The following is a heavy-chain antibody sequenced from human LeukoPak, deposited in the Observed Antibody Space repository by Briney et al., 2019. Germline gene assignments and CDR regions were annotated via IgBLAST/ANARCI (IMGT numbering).Heavy chain of an antibody. V-gene: IGHV1-46*01. D-gene: IGHD3-22*01. CDR3: ARPYYDSSGYYEYYFDY. Sequence: GASVKVSCKASGYTFTGYYMHWVRQAPGQGLEWMGIINPSGGSTSYAQKFQGRVTMTRDTSTSTVYMELSSLRSEDTAVYYCARPYYDSSGYYEYYFDYWGQGTLVTVSS. CDR2: INPSGGST. J-gene: IGHJ4*02. CDR1: GYTFTGYY.